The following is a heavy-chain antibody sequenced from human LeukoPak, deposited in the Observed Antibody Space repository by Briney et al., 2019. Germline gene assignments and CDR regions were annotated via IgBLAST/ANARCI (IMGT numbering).Heavy chain of an antibody. CDR2: IKQDESEI. V-gene: IGHV3-7*01. CDR1: GFTFSRYW. CDR3: ARDYKYAFDN. D-gene: IGHD5-24*01. J-gene: IGHJ4*02. Sequence: GGSLRLSCVASGFTFSRYWMSWVRQAPDKGLEWVANIKQDESEIYSVDSVKGRFTISRDNAKNSLYLQMNSLRAEDTAVYYCARDYKYAFDNWGQGTLVTVSS.